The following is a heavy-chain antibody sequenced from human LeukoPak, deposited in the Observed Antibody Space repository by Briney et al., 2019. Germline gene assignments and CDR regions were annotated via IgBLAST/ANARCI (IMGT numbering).Heavy chain of an antibody. J-gene: IGHJ4*02. V-gene: IGHV3-73*01. CDR3: TSPPVGARDY. D-gene: IGHD1-26*01. Sequence: GGSLKLSCAASGFTFSGSAMHWVRQASGKGLEWVGRIRSKANSYATAYAASVKGRFTISRDDSKNTAYLQMNSLKTEDTAVYYCTSPPVGARDYWGQGALVTVSS. CDR1: GFTFSGSA. CDR2: IRSKANSYAT.